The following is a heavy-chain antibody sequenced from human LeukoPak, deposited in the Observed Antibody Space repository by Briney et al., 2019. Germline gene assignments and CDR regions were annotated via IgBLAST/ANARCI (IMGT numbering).Heavy chain of an antibody. D-gene: IGHD3-22*01. Sequence: GGSLRLSCAASGFTVSSNYMSWVRQAPGKGLEWVSVIYSGGSTYYADSVKGRFTISRDNSKNTLYLQMNSLRAEDTAVYYCARSVVAAAPFDYRGQGTLVTVSS. CDR3: ARSVVAAAPFDY. CDR1: GFTVSSNY. J-gene: IGHJ4*02. CDR2: IYSGGST. V-gene: IGHV3-53*01.